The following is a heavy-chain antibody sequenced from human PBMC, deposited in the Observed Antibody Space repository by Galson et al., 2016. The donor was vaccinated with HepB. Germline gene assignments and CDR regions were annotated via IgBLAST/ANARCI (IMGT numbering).Heavy chain of an antibody. J-gene: IGHJ3*02. CDR2: IYYGESNT. D-gene: IGHD1-26*01. CDR1: GFTFSNYN. CDR3: ARVSFDASGHYAFDI. V-gene: IGHV3-33*01. Sequence: SLRLSCAASGFTFSNYNMHWVRQAPGKGLEWVAVIYYGESNTNYADSVKGRFTISRDNSKNTLYLQMNSLRAEDTAVYYCARVSFDASGHYAFDIWGQGTVVTVSS.